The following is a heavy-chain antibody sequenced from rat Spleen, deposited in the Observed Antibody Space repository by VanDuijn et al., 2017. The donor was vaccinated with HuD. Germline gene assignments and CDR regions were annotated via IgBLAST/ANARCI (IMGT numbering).Heavy chain of an antibody. CDR3: ARWDYSSYPDY. J-gene: IGHJ2*01. D-gene: IGHD1-8*01. V-gene: IGHV3-1*01. CDR1: GYSITSNY. CDR2: IGYSGDT. Sequence: EVQLQESGPGLVKPSQSLSLTCSVTGYSITSNYWGWIRKFPGNKMEWMAYIGYSGDTDYNPSLKSRISITRDTSKNQFFLQLNSVTTEDTATYYCARWDYSSYPDYWGQGVMVTVSS.